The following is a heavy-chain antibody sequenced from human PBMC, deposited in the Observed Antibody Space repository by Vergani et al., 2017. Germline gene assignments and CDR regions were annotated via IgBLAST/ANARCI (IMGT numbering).Heavy chain of an antibody. Sequence: QVQLQESGPGLVKPSETLSLTCTVSGGSISSYYWSWIRQPPGKGLEWIGYIYYSGSTNYNPSLKSRVTISVDTSKNQFSLKLSSVTAADTAVYYFARDAHDSGGYYFNDAFDIWGQGTMVTVSS. J-gene: IGHJ3*02. CDR3: ARDAHDSGGYYFNDAFDI. D-gene: IGHD3-22*01. V-gene: IGHV4-59*01. CDR2: IYYSGST. CDR1: GGSISSYY.